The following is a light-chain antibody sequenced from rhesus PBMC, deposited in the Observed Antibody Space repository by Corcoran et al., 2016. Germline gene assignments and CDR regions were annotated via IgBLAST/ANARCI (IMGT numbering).Light chain of an antibody. CDR2: GDS. J-gene: IGLJ1*01. V-gene: IGLV3-25*02. CDR1: NIGSKN. Sequence: SYELTQPPSESVASGQTARITCGGDNIGSKNVHWYQQKPPQAPVLVIYGDSKRPSGIPERISGSRSGNTATLTISSVEAGDEADYYCQVWDSSRKYYIFGAGTRLTVL. CDR3: QVWDSSRKYYI.